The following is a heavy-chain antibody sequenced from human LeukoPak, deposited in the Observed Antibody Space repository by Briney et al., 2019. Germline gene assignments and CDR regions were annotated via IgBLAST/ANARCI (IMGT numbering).Heavy chain of an antibody. Sequence: SETLSLTCAVSGVSIASYSCHWIRQPPGKGLEDVAAIDSYGNTYYNPSLRSRLTIAVDPSKNQCSLKVTSVTAADTAVYYCARSSDWWALDYWGQGTLAAVSS. V-gene: IGHV4-39*07. CDR2: IDSYGNT. CDR3: ARSSDWWALDY. CDR1: GVSIASYS. D-gene: IGHD2-8*02. J-gene: IGHJ4*02.